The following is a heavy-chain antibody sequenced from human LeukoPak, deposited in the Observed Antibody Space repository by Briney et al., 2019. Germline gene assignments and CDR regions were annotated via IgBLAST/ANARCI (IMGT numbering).Heavy chain of an antibody. D-gene: IGHD2-2*02. Sequence: PGGSLRLSCAASGFTLSSYAMSWVRQAPGKGLEWVSAISGSGGSTYYADSVKGRFTISRDNSKNTLYLQMNSLRAEDTAVYYCANSGYCSSTSCYSGGSDYWGQGTLVTVSS. J-gene: IGHJ4*02. CDR3: ANSGYCSSTSCYSGGSDY. CDR2: ISGSGGST. V-gene: IGHV3-23*01. CDR1: GFTLSSYA.